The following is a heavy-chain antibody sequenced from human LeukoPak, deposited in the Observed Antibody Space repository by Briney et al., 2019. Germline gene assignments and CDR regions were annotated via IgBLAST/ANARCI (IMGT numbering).Heavy chain of an antibody. CDR1: GFTFSSYA. Sequence: GSLRLSCAASGFTFSSYAMSWGRQAPGKGLEWVSAISGSGGSTYYADSGKGRFTISRDNSKNTLYLQMNSLRAEDTAVYYCAKESSSSEVFDYWGQGTLVTVSS. J-gene: IGHJ4*02. CDR3: AKESSSSEVFDY. V-gene: IGHV3-23*01. D-gene: IGHD6-13*01. CDR2: ISGSGGST.